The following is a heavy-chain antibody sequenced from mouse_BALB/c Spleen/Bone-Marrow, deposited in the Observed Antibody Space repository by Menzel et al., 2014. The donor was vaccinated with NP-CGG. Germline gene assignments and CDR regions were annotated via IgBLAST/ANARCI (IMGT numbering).Heavy chain of an antibody. J-gene: IGHJ3*01. CDR3: AMITTGAWFAY. Sequence: EVQLQQSGAELVKPGASVKLSCTASGFNIKDTYMHWVKQRPEQGLEWIGRIDPANGNTKYDPKFQGKATITADTSSNTAYLQLSSLTSGDTAVYYCAMITTGAWFAYWGQGTLVTVSA. D-gene: IGHD2-4*01. CDR2: IDPANGNT. V-gene: IGHV14-3*02. CDR1: GFNIKDTY.